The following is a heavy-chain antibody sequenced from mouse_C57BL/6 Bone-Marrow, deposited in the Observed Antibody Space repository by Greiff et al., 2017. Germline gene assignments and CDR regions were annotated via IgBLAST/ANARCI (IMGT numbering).Heavy chain of an antibody. J-gene: IGHJ3*01. CDR3: ANYYGNLAWFAY. CDR1: GYTFTSYW. V-gene: IGHV1-64*01. CDR2: IHPNSGST. Sequence: QVQLQQPGAELVKPGASVKLSCKASGYTFTSYWMHWVKQRPGQGLEWIGMIHPNSGSTNYNEKFKSKATLTVDKSSSTAYMQLSSLTSEDSAVYYCANYYGNLAWFAYWGQGTLVTVSA. D-gene: IGHD2-1*01.